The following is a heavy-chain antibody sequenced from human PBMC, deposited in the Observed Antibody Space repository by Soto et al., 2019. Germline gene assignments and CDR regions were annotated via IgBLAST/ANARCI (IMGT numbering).Heavy chain of an antibody. CDR1: GFTFANYE. CDR3: ASPWGSFDY. D-gene: IGHD7-27*01. V-gene: IGHV3-48*03. CDR2: ISYSGETI. J-gene: IGHJ4*02. Sequence: EVQLVESGGGLVQPGGSLRLSCAASGFTFANYEMNWVRQAPGKGLEWISYISYSGETIYYADSVKGRFSISRDNAKNSLYLQMNSLRAEDTAVHYCASPWGSFDYWGQGTLVTVSS.